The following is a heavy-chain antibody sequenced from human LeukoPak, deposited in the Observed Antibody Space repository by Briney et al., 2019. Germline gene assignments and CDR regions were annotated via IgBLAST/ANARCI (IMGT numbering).Heavy chain of an antibody. CDR2: ISGSGGRT. J-gene: IGHJ4*02. D-gene: IGHD2-21*01. V-gene: IGHV3-23*01. Sequence: GGSLSPSCAASGFTFSSYAMSWVRQAPGKGLEWVSGISGSGGRTYYADSVKGRFSISRDNSKNTVSLQMNSLRAEDTAIYYCAKEYSQFESSSPLDYWGQGTVHTVSA. CDR1: GFTFSSYA. CDR3: AKEYSQFESSSPLDY.